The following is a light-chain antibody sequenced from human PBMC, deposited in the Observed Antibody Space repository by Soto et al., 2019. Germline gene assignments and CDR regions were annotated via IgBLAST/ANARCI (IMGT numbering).Light chain of an antibody. CDR1: QNINKW. CDR3: QQYDSYPYT. CDR2: RAS. J-gene: IGKJ2*01. Sequence: DIQMTQSPSTLSASVGDRVTITCRASQNINKWLAWYQQKPGEVPRFLIYRASSLESGVPSRFSGNGSGTDFALTSSSLQPDDFATYYSQQYDSYPYTFGRGAKVEIK. V-gene: IGKV1-5*03.